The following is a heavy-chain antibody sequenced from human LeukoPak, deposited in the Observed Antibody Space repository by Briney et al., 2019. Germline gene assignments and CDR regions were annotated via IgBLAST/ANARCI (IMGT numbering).Heavy chain of an antibody. CDR3: AKDSLTYYDTLTGYSIGGAFDI. D-gene: IGHD3-9*01. Sequence: GGSLRLSWAASGFTFVDYAMRWVRQAPGKGLDWVSVISWNSGSIGYADSVKGRFTISRDNAKNSLYLQMNSLRAEDTALYYCAKDSLTYYDTLTGYSIGGAFDIWGQGTMVTVSS. V-gene: IGHV3-9*01. CDR2: ISWNSGSI. J-gene: IGHJ3*02. CDR1: GFTFVDYA.